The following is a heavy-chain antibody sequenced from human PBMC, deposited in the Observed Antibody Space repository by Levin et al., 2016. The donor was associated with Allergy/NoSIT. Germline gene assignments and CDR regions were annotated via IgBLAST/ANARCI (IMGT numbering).Heavy chain of an antibody. J-gene: IGHJ6*02. CDR1: GFTFSRYG. CDR3: ARYLVRGVTYRKNYYGMDV. D-gene: IGHD3-10*01. V-gene: IGHV3-30*03. CDR2: IAADSSSQ. Sequence: LSLTCAASGFTFSRYGMHWVRQTPDRGLEWVAVIAADSSSQFYADSVKGRFTISRDNSKSTLYLYMNSLRVDDTAVYYCARYLVRGVTYRKNYYGMDVWGQGTTVTVSS.